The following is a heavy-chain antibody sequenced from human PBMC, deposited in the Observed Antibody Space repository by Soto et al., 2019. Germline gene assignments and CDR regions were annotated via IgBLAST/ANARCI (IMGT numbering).Heavy chain of an antibody. D-gene: IGHD4-17*01. J-gene: IGHJ6*02. Sequence: PSETLSLTCAVSGGSMSSGTYYWGWIRQPPGKGLDWIGSIYYSGTTYYSPSLKSRVAISVETSKKYFSLRLRSVTAADTAVYYCARGTYGEYSPYYYGMDVWGQGTTVTVSS. V-gene: IGHV4-39*02. CDR2: IYYSGTT. CDR3: ARGTYGEYSPYYYGMDV. CDR1: GGSMSSGTYY.